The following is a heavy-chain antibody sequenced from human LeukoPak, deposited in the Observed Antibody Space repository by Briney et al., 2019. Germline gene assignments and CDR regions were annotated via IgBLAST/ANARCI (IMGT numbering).Heavy chain of an antibody. D-gene: IGHD2-15*01. CDR3: ATALLYCSGGSCGLDP. J-gene: IGHJ5*02. Sequence: GASVKVSCKASGYTFTGYYMHWVRQAPGQGLEWMGWINPNSGGTNYAQKFQGRVTMTRDTSISTAYMELSSLRSEDTAVYYCATALLYCSGGSCGLDPWGQGTLVTVSS. CDR2: INPNSGGT. V-gene: IGHV1-2*02. CDR1: GYTFTGYY.